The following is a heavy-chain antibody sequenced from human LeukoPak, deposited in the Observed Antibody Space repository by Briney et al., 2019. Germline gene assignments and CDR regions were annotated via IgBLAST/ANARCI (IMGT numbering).Heavy chain of an antibody. CDR3: AREAYDSRELGY. CDR1: GYSISSGYY. V-gene: IGHV4-38-2*02. CDR2: IYHSGST. D-gene: IGHD3-22*01. Sequence: SETLSLTCTVSGYSISSGYYWGWIRQPPGKGLEWIGSIYHSGSTYYNPSLKSRVTISVDTSKNQFSLKLSSVTAADTAVYYCAREAYDSRELGYWGQGTLVTVSS. J-gene: IGHJ4*02.